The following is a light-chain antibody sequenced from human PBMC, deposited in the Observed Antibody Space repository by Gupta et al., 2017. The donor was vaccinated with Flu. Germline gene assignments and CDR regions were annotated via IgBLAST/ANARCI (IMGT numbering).Light chain of an antibody. V-gene: IGLV1-44*01. CDR1: NSNIGSNT. CDR3: AAWDDSLNGLYV. J-gene: IGLJ1*01. Sequence: QSVLTQPPSASGTPGQRVTMSCSGSNSNIGSNTVSWYQQFPGTAPKLLMYSNNQRPSGVPDRFSGSKSGSSASLAISGLQSEDEADYYCAAWDDSLNGLYVFGTGTTVTVL. CDR2: SNN.